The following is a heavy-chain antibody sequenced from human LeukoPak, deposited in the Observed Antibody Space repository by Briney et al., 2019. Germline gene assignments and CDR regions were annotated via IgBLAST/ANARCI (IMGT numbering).Heavy chain of an antibody. D-gene: IGHD2-2*01. V-gene: IGHV1-69*06. CDR2: IIPIFGTA. Sequence: GASVKVSCKASGGTFSSYAISWVRQAPGQGLEWMGGIIPIFGTANYAQKFQGRVTITADKSTSTAYMELSSLRSEDTAVYYCARGLSYCSSTSCYAHYYYMDVWGKGATVTVSS. CDR3: ARGLSYCSSTSCYAHYYYMDV. CDR1: GGTFSSYA. J-gene: IGHJ6*03.